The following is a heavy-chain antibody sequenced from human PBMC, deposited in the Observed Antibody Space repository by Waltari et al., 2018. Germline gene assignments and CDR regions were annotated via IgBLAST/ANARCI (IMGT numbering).Heavy chain of an antibody. CDR1: VGSFRGSY. Sequence: QVQLQQWGAGLLKPSEPLSLTCSVSVGSFRGSYVSWIRQPPGKGLEWIGEINHSGSTNYNPSLKSRVTISVDTSKNQFSLKLSSVTAADTAVYYCARVRGAGDLFDIWGQGTMVTVSS. CDR2: INHSGST. D-gene: IGHD7-27*01. V-gene: IGHV4-34*01. J-gene: IGHJ3*02. CDR3: ARVRGAGDLFDI.